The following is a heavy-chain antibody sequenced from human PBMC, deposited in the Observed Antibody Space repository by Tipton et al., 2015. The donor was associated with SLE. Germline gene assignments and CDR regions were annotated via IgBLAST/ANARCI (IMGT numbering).Heavy chain of an antibody. CDR1: GGSISSGNYS. D-gene: IGHD6-13*01. V-gene: IGHV4-61*09. J-gene: IGHJ4*02. Sequence: TLSLTCTVSGGSISSGNYSWNWIRQPAGKALEWIGNIYTSGNTNYSPSPKSRVTISVDTSKNQFSLKMSSVTAADTAVYYCARGGMYWGQGTLVTVSS. CDR3: ARGGMY. CDR2: IYTSGNT.